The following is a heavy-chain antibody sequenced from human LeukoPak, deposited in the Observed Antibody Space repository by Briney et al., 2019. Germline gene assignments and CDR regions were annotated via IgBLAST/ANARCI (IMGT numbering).Heavy chain of an antibody. CDR1: GGSISSISYY. Sequence: SETLSLTCTVAGGSISSISYYWGWIRQPPGKGLEWIVSMYYSGSTYNNPSLKSRVTISVDTSKNQFSLKLSSVTAADTAVYYCARATRAARHFDYWGQGTLVTVSS. CDR3: ARATRAARHFDY. CDR2: MYYSGST. J-gene: IGHJ4*02. V-gene: IGHV4-39*07. D-gene: IGHD6-6*01.